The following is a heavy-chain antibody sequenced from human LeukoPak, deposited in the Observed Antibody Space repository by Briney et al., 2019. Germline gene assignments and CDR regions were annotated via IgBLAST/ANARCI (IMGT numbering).Heavy chain of an antibody. J-gene: IGHJ5*02. CDR1: GFTFSDYY. D-gene: IGHD1-26*01. CDR2: ISTSVTYT. Sequence: KAGGSLRLSCAASGFTFSDYYMSWIRQAPGRGLEWVSYISTSVTYTEYADSVKGRFTISRDNAKNSLYLQMNSLRAEDTAVYYCAREGRSGSYLGRFDPWGQGTLVTVSS. CDR3: AREGRSGSYLGRFDP. V-gene: IGHV3-11*05.